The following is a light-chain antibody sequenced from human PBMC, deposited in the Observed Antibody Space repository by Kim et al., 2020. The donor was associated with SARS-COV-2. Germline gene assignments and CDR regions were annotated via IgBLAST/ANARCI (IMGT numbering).Light chain of an antibody. CDR1: SRRSYY. CDR3: NSRDSSGNHWV. V-gene: IGLV3-19*01. Sequence: ALGQTVRITCQGDSRRSYYASWYQQKPGQAPVLVIYGKNNRPSGIPDRFAGSSSGNTASLTITGAQEEDEADYYCNSRDSSGNHWVFGGGTKLTVL. CDR2: GKN. J-gene: IGLJ3*02.